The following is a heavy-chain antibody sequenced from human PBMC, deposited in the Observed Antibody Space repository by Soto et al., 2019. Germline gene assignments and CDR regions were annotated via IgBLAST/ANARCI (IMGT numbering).Heavy chain of an antibody. V-gene: IGHV1-2*02. CDR3: ATKWELLDYYGMDV. D-gene: IGHD1-26*01. CDR1: GYTFTGYY. J-gene: IGHJ6*02. Sequence: ASVKVSCKASGYTFTGYYMHWVRQAPGQGLEWMGWINPNSGGTNYAQKFQGRVTMTRDTSISTAYMELSRLRSDDTAVYYCATKWELLDYYGMDVWGQGTTVTVSS. CDR2: INPNSGGT.